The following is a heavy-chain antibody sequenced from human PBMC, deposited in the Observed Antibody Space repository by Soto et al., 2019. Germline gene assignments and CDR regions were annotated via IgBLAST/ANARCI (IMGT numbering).Heavy chain of an antibody. CDR2: FDPEDGET. V-gene: IGHV1-24*01. D-gene: IGHD3-22*01. Sequence: ASVKVSCEVSGYTLTELSMHWVRQAPGKGLEWMGGFDPEDGETIYAKKFQGRVTMTEDTSTETAYIELSSLRSEDTAVYSYATVPDTDGSPYYYDSSGYFDYWGQGTLVTVSS. CDR3: ATVPDTDGSPYYYDSSGYFDY. CDR1: GYTLTELS. J-gene: IGHJ4*02.